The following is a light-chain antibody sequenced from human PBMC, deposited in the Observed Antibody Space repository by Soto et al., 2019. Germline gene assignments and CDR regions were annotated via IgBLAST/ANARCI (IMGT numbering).Light chain of an antibody. V-gene: IGKV3-11*01. J-gene: IGKJ5*01. CDR2: DAS. CDR1: QSISIY. CDR3: XXRSNWPIT. Sequence: EIVLTQSPATLSLSPGERATLSCRASQSISIYLAWYQQKPGQAPRLLISDASKRATGIPARFSGSGSVTDFTRPIRSLERADFAVXXXXXRSNWPITFGQGTRLEIK.